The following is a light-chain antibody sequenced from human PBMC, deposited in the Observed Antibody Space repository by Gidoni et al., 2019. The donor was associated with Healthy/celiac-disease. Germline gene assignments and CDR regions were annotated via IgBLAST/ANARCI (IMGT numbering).Light chain of an antibody. CDR3: QSYDSSLSGPWV. J-gene: IGLJ3*02. CDR1: SSNIGAGYD. V-gene: IGLV1-40*01. CDR2: GNN. Sequence: SVLTQPPSVSGAPAQRVTISCTGSSSNIGAGYDVPWYQQLPGTAPKLLIYGNNNRPSGVPDRFSGSKSGTSASLAITGLQAEDEADYYCQSYDSSLSGPWVFGGGTKLTVL.